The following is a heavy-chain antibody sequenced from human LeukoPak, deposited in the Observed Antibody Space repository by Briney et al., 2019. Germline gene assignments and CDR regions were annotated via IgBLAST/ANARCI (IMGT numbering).Heavy chain of an antibody. CDR2: IWYDGSNK. D-gene: IGHD6-13*01. CDR1: GFTFSSYG. CDR3: ARAGSSWSPIDAFDI. V-gene: IGHV3-33*01. Sequence: PGGSLRLSCAASGFTFSSYGMHWVRQAPGKGLEWVAVIWYDGSNKYYADSVKGRFTISRDNSKNTLYLQMNSLGAEDTAVYYCARAGSSWSPIDAFDIWGQGTMVTVSS. J-gene: IGHJ3*02.